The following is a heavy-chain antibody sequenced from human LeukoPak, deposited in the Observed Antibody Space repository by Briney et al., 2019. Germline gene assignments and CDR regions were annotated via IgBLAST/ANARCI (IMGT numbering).Heavy chain of an antibody. D-gene: IGHD2-8*01. CDR3: AMTVMVYLDAFDI. CDR2: IYYSGST. CDR1: GGSISSYY. J-gene: IGHJ3*02. Sequence: SETLSLTCTVSGGSISSYYWSWIRQPPGKGLEWIGYIYYSGSTNYNPSLKSRVTISVDTSKNQFSLKLSSVTAADTAVYYCAMTVMVYLDAFDIWGQGTMVTVSS. V-gene: IGHV4-59*01.